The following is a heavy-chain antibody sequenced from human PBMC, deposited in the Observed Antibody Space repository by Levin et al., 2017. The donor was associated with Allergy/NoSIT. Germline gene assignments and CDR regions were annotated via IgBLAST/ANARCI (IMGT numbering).Heavy chain of an antibody. Sequence: ASVKVSCKPSGYTFADYEINWVRLATGQGLEWMGWMNPKTGHTAYAQKFQGRVTMTSDIPVTTAYMELSSLRSEDTALYFCAKASGALLTQLRDWGQGTLVTVFS. V-gene: IGHV1-8*01. J-gene: IGHJ4*02. D-gene: IGHD3-10*01. CDR2: MNPKTGHT. CDR1: GYTFADYE. CDR3: AKASGALLTQLRD.